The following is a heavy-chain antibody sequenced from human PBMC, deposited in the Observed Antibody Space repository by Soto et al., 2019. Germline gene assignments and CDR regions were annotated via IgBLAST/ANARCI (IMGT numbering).Heavy chain of an antibody. J-gene: IGHJ3*02. CDR2: IIPIFGTA. CDR3: ARELIAVAGDDALDI. CDR1: GGTFSSYA. Sequence: ASVKVSCKASGGTFSSYAISWVRQAPGQGLEWMGGIIPIFGTANYAQKFQGRVTITADESTSTAYMELSSLRSEDTAVYYCARELIAVAGDDALDIWGQGTMVTVSS. D-gene: IGHD6-19*01. V-gene: IGHV1-69*13.